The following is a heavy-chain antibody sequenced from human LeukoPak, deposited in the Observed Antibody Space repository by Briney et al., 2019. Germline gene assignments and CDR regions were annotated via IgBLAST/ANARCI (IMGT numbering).Heavy chain of an antibody. Sequence: SVKVSCKASGGTFSSYAISWVRQAPGQGLEWMGGIIPIFGTANYAQKFRGRVTITTDESTSTAYMELSSLRSEDTAVYFCARSLYCSSTSCYGGSGSYFDYWGQGTLVTVSS. D-gene: IGHD2-2*01. CDR1: GGTFSSYA. CDR3: ARSLYCSSTSCYGGSGSYFDY. CDR2: IIPIFGTA. J-gene: IGHJ4*02. V-gene: IGHV1-69*05.